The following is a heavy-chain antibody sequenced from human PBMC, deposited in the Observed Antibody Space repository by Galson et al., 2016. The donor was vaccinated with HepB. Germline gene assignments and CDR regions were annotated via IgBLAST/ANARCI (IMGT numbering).Heavy chain of an antibody. D-gene: IGHD6-19*01. CDR3: AGNRISSGWYADY. CDR2: IYHSGSS. V-gene: IGHV4-4*02. CDR1: GASISNSNW. J-gene: IGHJ4*02. Sequence: SETLSLTCAVSGASISNSNWWSWVRQPPGKGLEWIGEIYHSGSSHYNPSLKSRMTIVADKSKNRFSLILNSVTAADTAVYYCAGNRISSGWYADYWGQGTPVIVSS.